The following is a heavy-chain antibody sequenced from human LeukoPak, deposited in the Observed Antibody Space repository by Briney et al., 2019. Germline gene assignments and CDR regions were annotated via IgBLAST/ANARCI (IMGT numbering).Heavy chain of an antibody. V-gene: IGHV3-48*01. CDR2: ISSSSSTI. J-gene: IGHJ5*02. CDR1: GFTFSSYS. Sequence: GGSLRLSCAASGFTFSSYSMNWVRQAPRKGLEWVSYISSSSSTIYYADSVKGRFTISRDNAKNSLYLQMNSLRAEDTAVYYCARDRYYDSSGYFSSWGQGTLVTVSS. CDR3: ARDRYYDSSGYFSS. D-gene: IGHD3-22*01.